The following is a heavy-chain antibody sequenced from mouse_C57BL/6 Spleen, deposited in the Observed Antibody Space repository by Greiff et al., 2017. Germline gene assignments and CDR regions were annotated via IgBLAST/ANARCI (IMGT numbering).Heavy chain of an antibody. V-gene: IGHV1-9*01. CDR3: ASPHRRDYAMDY. Sequence: QVQLQQSGAELMKPGASVKLSCKATGYTFTGYWIEWVKQRPGHGLEWIGEILPGSGSTNYNEKFKGKATFTADKSSNTAYLQLSSLTTEDSAICYCASPHRRDYAMDYWGQGTSLTVSS. CDR1: GYTFTGYW. CDR2: ILPGSGST. J-gene: IGHJ4*01.